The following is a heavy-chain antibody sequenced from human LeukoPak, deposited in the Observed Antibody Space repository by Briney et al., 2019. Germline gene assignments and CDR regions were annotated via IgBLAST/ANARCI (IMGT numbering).Heavy chain of an antibody. CDR1: GFTFSGFW. D-gene: IGHD6-19*01. V-gene: IGHV3-23*01. Sequence: GGSLRLSCAASGFTFSGFWMHWVRHAPGKGLEWVSAISGSGGSTYYADSVKGRFTISRDNSKNTLYLQMNSLRAEDTAVYYCAKSIPKYSSGWYPPLDYWGQGTLVTVSS. J-gene: IGHJ4*02. CDR3: AKSIPKYSSGWYPPLDY. CDR2: ISGSGGST.